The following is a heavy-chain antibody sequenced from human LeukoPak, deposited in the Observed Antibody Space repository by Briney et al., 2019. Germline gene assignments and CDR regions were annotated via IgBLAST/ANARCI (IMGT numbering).Heavy chain of an antibody. D-gene: IGHD6-19*01. CDR2: IKQDGSDR. CDR3: VRNLAVAGTCFDS. J-gene: IGHJ4*02. CDR1: GFTFRNYW. Sequence: GGSLRLSCAASGFTFRNYWMSWVRQAPGTGLEWVANIKQDGSDRNYVTSVRGRFTISRDNAESSLFLQMNSLRAEDTAVYYCVRNLAVAGTCFDSWGQGTLGTVSS. V-gene: IGHV3-7*03.